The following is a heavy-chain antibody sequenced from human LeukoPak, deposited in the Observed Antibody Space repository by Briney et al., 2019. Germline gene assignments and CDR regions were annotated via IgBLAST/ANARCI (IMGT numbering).Heavy chain of an antibody. V-gene: IGHV1-46*01. CDR3: ARALNYCSSTSCWADGMDV. Sequence: ASVKVSCKASGYTFTSYYMHWVRQAPGQGLEWMGIINPSGGSTSYAQKFQGRVTMTRDTSTSTAYMELSSLRSEDTAVYYCARALNYCSSTSCWADGMDVWGQGTTVTVSS. D-gene: IGHD2-2*01. J-gene: IGHJ6*02. CDR1: GYTFTSYY. CDR2: INPSGGST.